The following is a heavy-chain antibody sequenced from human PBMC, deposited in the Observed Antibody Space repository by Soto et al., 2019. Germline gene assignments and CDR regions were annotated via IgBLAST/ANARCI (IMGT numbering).Heavy chain of an antibody. CDR3: ARLGSSGWYQGSYFDY. Sequence: SETLSLTCIVSGGSITRNNHYWGWIRQSPGKGLEWIGSILYSGSTNYNPSLESRVTLSVETSKNQFSLKMSSVTAADTALYYCARLGSSGWYQGSYFDYWGQGTLVTVSS. CDR1: GGSITRNNHY. CDR2: ILYSGST. D-gene: IGHD6-19*01. J-gene: IGHJ4*02. V-gene: IGHV4-39*01.